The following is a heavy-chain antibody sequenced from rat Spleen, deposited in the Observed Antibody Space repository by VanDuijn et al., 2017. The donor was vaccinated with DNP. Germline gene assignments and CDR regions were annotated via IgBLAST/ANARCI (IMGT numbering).Heavy chain of an antibody. CDR2: ISYSGYT. CDR3: ARWTYYFDY. V-gene: IGHV3-1*01. CDR1: GYSITSNY. J-gene: IGHJ2*01. Sequence: EVQLQESGPGLVKPSQSLSLTCSVTGYSITSNYWGWIRKFPGNKMEWIGHISYSGYTTYNPSLKGRISITRDTSKNHFFLQLNSVTTEDTATYYCARWTYYFDYWGQGVMVTVSS.